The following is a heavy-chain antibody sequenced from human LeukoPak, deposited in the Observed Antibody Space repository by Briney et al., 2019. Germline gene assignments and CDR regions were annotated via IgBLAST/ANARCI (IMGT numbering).Heavy chain of an antibody. D-gene: IGHD5-18*01. J-gene: IGHJ4*02. CDR1: GFTFSSYA. V-gene: IGHV3-30-3*01. CDR2: LSYDGSNK. Sequence: PGGSLRLSCAASGFTFSSYAMHWVRQAPGKGLEWVAVLSYDGSNKYYADSVKGRFTISRDNSKNTLYLQINSLRAEDTAIYYCARTVDTAMVTVDYWGQGTLVTVSS. CDR3: ARTVDTAMVTVDY.